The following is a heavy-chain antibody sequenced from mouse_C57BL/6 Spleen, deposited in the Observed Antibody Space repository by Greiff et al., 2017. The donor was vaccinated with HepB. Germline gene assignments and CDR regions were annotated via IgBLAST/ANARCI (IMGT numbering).Heavy chain of an antibody. Sequence: VQLQQSGPELVKPGDSVKISCKASGYSFTGYFMNWVMQSHGKSLEWIGRINPYNGDTFYNQKFKGKATLTVDKSSSTAHMELRSLTAEDSAVYYCARNYYGSSFDYWGQGTTLTVSS. V-gene: IGHV1-20*01. CDR2: INPYNGDT. CDR1: GYSFTGYF. CDR3: ARNYYGSSFDY. D-gene: IGHD1-1*01. J-gene: IGHJ2*01.